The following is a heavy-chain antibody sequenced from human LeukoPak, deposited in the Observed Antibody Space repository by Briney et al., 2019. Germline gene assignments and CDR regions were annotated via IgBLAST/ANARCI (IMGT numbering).Heavy chain of an antibody. CDR2: ISAYNGNT. Sequence: ASVKVSCKASGYTFTSYGISWVRQAPGQGLEWMGWISAYNGNTNYAQKLQGRVTMTTDTSTSTAYMELRSLRSDDTAVYYCARDLLPHYDFWSGYYPPDYWGQGTLVTVSS. V-gene: IGHV1-18*01. J-gene: IGHJ4*02. CDR1: GYTFTSYG. D-gene: IGHD3-3*01. CDR3: ARDLLPHYDFWSGYYPPDY.